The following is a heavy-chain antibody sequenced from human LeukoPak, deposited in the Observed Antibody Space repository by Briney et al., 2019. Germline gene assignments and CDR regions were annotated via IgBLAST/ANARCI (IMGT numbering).Heavy chain of an antibody. V-gene: IGHV1-18*01. D-gene: IGHD6-19*01. Sequence: GASVEVSCKASGYTFTSYGISWVRQAPRQGLEWMGWISAYNGNTNYAQKLQGRVTMTTDTSTSTAYMELRSLRSDDTAVHYCARAGAALPAEQWLVRRWFDPWGQGTRVTVSS. CDR2: ISAYNGNT. J-gene: IGHJ5*02. CDR3: ARAGAALPAEQWLVRRWFDP. CDR1: GYTFTSYG.